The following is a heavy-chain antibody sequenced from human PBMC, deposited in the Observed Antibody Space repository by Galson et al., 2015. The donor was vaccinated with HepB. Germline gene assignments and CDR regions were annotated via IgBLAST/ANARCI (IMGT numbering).Heavy chain of an antibody. CDR1: AVTSNNYG. Sequence: SLRLSCAVSAVTSNNYGMHWVRQAPGKGLEWVAFLRYDGDKKYYADSVKGRFTISRDNSKNTVSLEMNSLRADDTAVYYCAKSLRYFDWQVQRAYYFNAMDVWGQGTRVTVSS. V-gene: IGHV3-30*02. D-gene: IGHD3-9*01. J-gene: IGHJ6*02. CDR2: LRYDGDKK. CDR3: AKSLRYFDWQVQRAYYFNAMDV.